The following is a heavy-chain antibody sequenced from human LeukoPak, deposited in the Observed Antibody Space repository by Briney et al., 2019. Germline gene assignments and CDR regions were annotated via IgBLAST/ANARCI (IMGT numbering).Heavy chain of an antibody. CDR3: ARDHSSSSFYYYYMDV. D-gene: IGHD6-6*01. Sequence: SSETLSLTCTVSGGSISSGSYYRSWIRQPAGKGLEWIGLIYTSGSTHYNPSLKSRVTISVDTSKIQFSLKLSSVTAADTAVYYCARDHSSSSFYYYYMDVWGKGTTVTVSS. J-gene: IGHJ6*03. CDR2: IYTSGST. CDR1: GGSISSGSYY. V-gene: IGHV4-61*02.